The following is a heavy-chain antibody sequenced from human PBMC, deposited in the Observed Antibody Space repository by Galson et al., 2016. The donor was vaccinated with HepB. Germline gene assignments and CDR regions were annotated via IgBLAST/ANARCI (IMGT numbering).Heavy chain of an antibody. CDR1: GDSVSSNSAA. D-gene: IGHD3-16*02. V-gene: IGHV6-1*01. Sequence: CAISGDSVSSNSAAWNWLRQSASRGLEWRGRTYYRSKWYNDYAVSVKSRITINPDTSKNQFSLQLNSVTPEDTAVYYCSRGELSLSSFWFDYWGQGTLVTVSS. CDR3: SRGELSLSSFWFDY. CDR2: TYYRSKWYN. J-gene: IGHJ4*02.